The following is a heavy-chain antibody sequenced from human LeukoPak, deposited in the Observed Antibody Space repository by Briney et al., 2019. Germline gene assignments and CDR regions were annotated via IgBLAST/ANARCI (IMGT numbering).Heavy chain of an antibody. J-gene: IGHJ6*02. CDR2: INPNSGGT. CDR3: ARDRWVSYYGSGSFTSYGMDV. CDR1: GYTFTGYY. D-gene: IGHD3-10*01. V-gene: IGHV1-2*02. Sequence: ASVKVSCKASGYTFTGYYMHWVRQAPGQGLEWMGWINPNSGGTNDAQKFQGRVSMTRDTSISTAYMELSRLRSDDTAVYYCARDRWVSYYGSGSFTSYGMDVWGQGTTVTVSS.